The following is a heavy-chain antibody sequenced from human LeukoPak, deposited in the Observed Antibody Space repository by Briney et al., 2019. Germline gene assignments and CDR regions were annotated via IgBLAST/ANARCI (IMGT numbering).Heavy chain of an antibody. Sequence: GGSLRLSCAASGFTFSSYAMHWVRQAPGKGLEWVALISYDGTNKYYADSVKGRFTISRDNSKNTLYLQMNSLRPEDTAMYYCARVAVGGTRAFDIWGQGTTVTVSS. CDR1: GFTFSSYA. CDR3: ARVAVGGTRAFDI. CDR2: ISYDGTNK. J-gene: IGHJ3*02. D-gene: IGHD6-19*01. V-gene: IGHV3-30*04.